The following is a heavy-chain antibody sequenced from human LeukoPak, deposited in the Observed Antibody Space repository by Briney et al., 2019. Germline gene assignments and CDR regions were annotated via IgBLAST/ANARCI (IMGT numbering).Heavy chain of an antibody. CDR1: GYTFTGYY. CDR3: ARDWDDYGWFDL. Sequence: ASVKVPCKASGYTFTGYYMHWVRQAPGQGLEWMGWINPNSGGTNYAQKFQGRVTMTRDTSISTAYMELSRLRSDDTAVYYCARDWDDYGWFDLWGQGTLVTVSS. D-gene: IGHD4-17*01. V-gene: IGHV1-2*02. CDR2: INPNSGGT. J-gene: IGHJ5*02.